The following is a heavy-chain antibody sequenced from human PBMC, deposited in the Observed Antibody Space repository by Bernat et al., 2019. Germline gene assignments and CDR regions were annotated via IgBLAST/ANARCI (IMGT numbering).Heavy chain of an antibody. J-gene: IGHJ1*01. V-gene: IGHV3-23*01. CDR3: AKDVVVVPAAMGYFQD. D-gene: IGHD2-2*01. Sequence: EVQLLESGGGLVQPGGSLRLSCAASGFTFSSDAMTWVRQAPGKGLEWVSGISGSGGSTYYADSVKGRFTSSRDNSKNTLYLQMTSLRAEDKAVYYCAKDVVVVPAAMGYFQDRGQGTLVTVSS. CDR1: GFTFSSDA. CDR2: ISGSGGST.